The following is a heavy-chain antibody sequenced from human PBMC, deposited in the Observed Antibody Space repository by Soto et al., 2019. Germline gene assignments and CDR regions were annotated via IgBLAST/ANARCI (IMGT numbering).Heavy chain of an antibody. CDR2: INQDGTAK. D-gene: IGHD2-15*01. Sequence: EVRLVESGGGLVQPGGSLRLSCAASGFTFNNYYMVWIRQAPGKGLEWVANINQDGTAKYSVYSVKGRITITRDNAKSPLHLQINIRRAEDTATYCGGRGFGGCHWGQGSLVTVSS. CDR3: GRGFGGCH. J-gene: IGHJ4*02. CDR1: GFTFNNYY. V-gene: IGHV3-7*05.